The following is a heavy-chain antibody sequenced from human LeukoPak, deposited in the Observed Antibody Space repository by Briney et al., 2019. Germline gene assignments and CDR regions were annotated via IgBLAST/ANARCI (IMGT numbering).Heavy chain of an antibody. Sequence: GRSLRLSCAASGFTFSSYGMHWVRQAPGKGLEWVAVISYDGSNKYYADSVKGRFTISRDNSKNTLYLQMNSLRAEDTAVYYCAKDSRERYYYYYMDVWDKGTTVTVSS. CDR1: GFTFSSYG. V-gene: IGHV3-30*18. CDR3: AKDSRERYYYYYMDV. J-gene: IGHJ6*03. D-gene: IGHD1-26*01. CDR2: ISYDGSNK.